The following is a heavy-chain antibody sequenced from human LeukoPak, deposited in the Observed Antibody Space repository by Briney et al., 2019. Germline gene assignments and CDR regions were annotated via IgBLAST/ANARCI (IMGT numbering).Heavy chain of an antibody. Sequence: GGSLRLSCAASEFTFSSYGMHWVRQAPGKGLEWVAFIRYDGSNKYYADSVKGRFTISRDNSKNTLYLQMNSLRAEDTAVYYCAKVAYYDSSGYSHYYYYYYMDVWGKGTTVTVSS. D-gene: IGHD3-22*01. CDR3: AKVAYYDSSGYSHYYYYYYMDV. J-gene: IGHJ6*03. CDR1: EFTFSSYG. CDR2: IRYDGSNK. V-gene: IGHV3-30*02.